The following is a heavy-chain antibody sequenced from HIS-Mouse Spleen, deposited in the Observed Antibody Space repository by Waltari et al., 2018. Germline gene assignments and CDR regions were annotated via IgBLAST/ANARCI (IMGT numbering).Heavy chain of an antibody. Sequence: QVQLQQWGAGLLKPSETLSLTCAVYGGSFSGYYWSWIRQPPGKGLEWIGEINHSGSTNSNPALKSRVPISVDTSKKQFSLKLSSVTAADTAVYYCASVYCSSTSCYEDWFDPWGQGTLVTVSS. CDR3: ASVYCSSTSCYEDWFDP. CDR2: INHSGST. CDR1: GGSFSGYY. J-gene: IGHJ5*02. V-gene: IGHV4-34*01. D-gene: IGHD2-2*01.